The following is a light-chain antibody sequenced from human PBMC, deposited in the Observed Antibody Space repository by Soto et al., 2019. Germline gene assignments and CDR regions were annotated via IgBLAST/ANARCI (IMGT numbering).Light chain of an antibody. J-gene: IGKJ2*01. CDR2: GAS. CDR1: QSVSSN. V-gene: IGKV3-15*01. Sequence: EIVMTQSQATLSVSPGERATLSCRASQSVSSNLAWYQQKPGQAPRLLIYGASTRATGIPARFSGSGSGTEFTLNISSLQSEDFAVYYCQQYNNWPPYTFGQGTKLEIK. CDR3: QQYNNWPPYT.